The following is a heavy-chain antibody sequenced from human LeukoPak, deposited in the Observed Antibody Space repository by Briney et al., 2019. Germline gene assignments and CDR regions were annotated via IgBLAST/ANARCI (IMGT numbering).Heavy chain of an antibody. Sequence: ASVKVSCKASGYSFTGYYMHWVRQAPGQGLEWMGWISPNSGGTKYAQKFKGRVTMTRDTSISTAYMELSRLRSDDTAVYYCARDPRGYYYGSGSYYDYWGQGTLVTVSS. CDR3: ARDPRGYYYGSGSYYDY. CDR2: ISPNSGGT. J-gene: IGHJ4*02. V-gene: IGHV1-2*02. CDR1: GYSFTGYY. D-gene: IGHD3-10*01.